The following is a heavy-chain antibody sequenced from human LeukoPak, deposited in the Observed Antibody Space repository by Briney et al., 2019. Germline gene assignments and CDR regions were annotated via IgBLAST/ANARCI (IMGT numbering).Heavy chain of an antibody. CDR3: ARDRGPEGYYYYYYMDV. CDR1: GFTFSSYS. J-gene: IGHJ6*03. CDR2: ISSSSSTI. V-gene: IGHV3-48*02. Sequence: PGGSLRLSCAASGFTFSSYSMNWVRQAPGKGLEWVSYISSSSSTIYYADSVKGRFTISRDNAKSSLYLQMNSLRDEDTAVYYCARDRGPEGYYYYYYMDVWGKGTTVTVSS. D-gene: IGHD3-10*01.